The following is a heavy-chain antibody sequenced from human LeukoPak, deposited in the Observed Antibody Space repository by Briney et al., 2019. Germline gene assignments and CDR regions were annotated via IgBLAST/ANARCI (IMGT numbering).Heavy chain of an antibody. Sequence: SVKVSCKASGGTFSSYAISWVRQAPGQGLEWMGRIIPILGIANYAQNFQGRVTITADRSTTTAYMELSSLRSEDTAVYYCARVPQGSSWPYYFDYWGQGTLVTVSS. CDR2: IIPILGIA. J-gene: IGHJ4*02. D-gene: IGHD6-13*01. V-gene: IGHV1-69*04. CDR1: GGTFSSYA. CDR3: ARVPQGSSWPYYFDY.